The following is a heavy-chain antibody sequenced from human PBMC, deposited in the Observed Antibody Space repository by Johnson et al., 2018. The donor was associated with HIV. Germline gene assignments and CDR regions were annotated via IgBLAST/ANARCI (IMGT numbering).Heavy chain of an antibody. CDR1: GFSFNNYA. D-gene: IGHD6-19*01. J-gene: IGHJ3*02. V-gene: IGHV3-20*04. Sequence: MLLVESGGGVVQPGRSLRLSCGASGFSFNNYAMHWVRQAPGKGLEWVSGINWNGGSTGYADSVKGRFIISRDNAKNSLYLQMNSLRAEDTALYYCARVVLVRLAVAGPSRDAFDIWGQGTMVTVSS. CDR3: ARVVLVRLAVAGPSRDAFDI. CDR2: INWNGGST.